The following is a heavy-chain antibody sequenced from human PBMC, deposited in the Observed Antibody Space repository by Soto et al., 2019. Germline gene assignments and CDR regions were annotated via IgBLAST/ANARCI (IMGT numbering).Heavy chain of an antibody. J-gene: IGHJ4*02. D-gene: IGHD3-22*01. CDR1: GYTFTRSG. CDR3: ARDRLRGYDSSGFYS. Sequence: ASVKVSCKASGYTFTRSGISWVRQAPGQGLEWMRWINSYNGNTNYAQKFEDRVTMTTATSTNTVFLELRSLKSDDTAIYYCARDRLRGYDSSGFYSWGQGTMVTVSS. CDR2: INSYNGNT. V-gene: IGHV1-18*01.